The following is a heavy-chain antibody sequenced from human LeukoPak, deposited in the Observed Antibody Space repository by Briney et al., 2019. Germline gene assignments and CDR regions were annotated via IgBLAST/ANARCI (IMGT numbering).Heavy chain of an antibody. CDR2: IYYSGST. CDR3: ARGKILTGYYL. J-gene: IGHJ4*02. D-gene: IGHD3-9*01. CDR1: GGSISSSSYY. Sequence: SETLSLTCTVSGGSISSSSYYWGWIRQPPGKGLEWIGSIYYSGSTYYNPSLKSRVTISVDTSKNQFSLKLSSVTAADMAVYYCARGKILTGYYLWGQGTLVTVSS. V-gene: IGHV4-39*07.